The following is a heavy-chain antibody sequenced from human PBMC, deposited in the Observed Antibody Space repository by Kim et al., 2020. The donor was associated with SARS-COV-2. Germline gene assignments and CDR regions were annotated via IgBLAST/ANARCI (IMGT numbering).Heavy chain of an antibody. D-gene: IGHD3-3*01. Sequence: SADSVKGRFTVFRDNAKSSLILQMNSLRGEDTAMYYCARDYDFWSGSSFDYWGQGTLVTVSS. V-gene: IGHV3-11*01. CDR3: ARDYDFWSGSSFDY. J-gene: IGHJ4*02.